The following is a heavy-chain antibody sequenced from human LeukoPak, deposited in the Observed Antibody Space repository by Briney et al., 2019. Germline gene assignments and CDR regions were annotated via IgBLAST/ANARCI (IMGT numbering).Heavy chain of an antibody. V-gene: IGHV3-33*01. Sequence: PGGSLRLSCAASGFTFSSYGMHWVRQAPGKGLEWVAVIWYDGSNKYYADSVKGRFTISRDNSKNTLYLQMNSLRAEDTAVYYCASTDWNDGGAFDIWGQGTMVTVSS. CDR2: IWYDGSNK. D-gene: IGHD1-1*01. CDR1: GFTFSSYG. CDR3: ASTDWNDGGAFDI. J-gene: IGHJ3*02.